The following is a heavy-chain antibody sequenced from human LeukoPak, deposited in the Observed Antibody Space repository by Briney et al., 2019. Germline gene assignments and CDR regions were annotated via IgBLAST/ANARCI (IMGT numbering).Heavy chain of an antibody. D-gene: IGHD5-18*01. CDR1: DGSISSSSYY. J-gene: IGHJ4*02. CDR2: FYYSGST. V-gene: IGHV4-39*01. Sequence: PSEALSLICTVSDGSISSSSYYWGWIRRPPGEGLEWIGSFYYSGSTCYNPSLKGRVTISADTSKNKFSLQLCSVTAADTAVYYCVSSGSVDTALVGYWRQGTLVTVS. CDR3: VSSGSVDTALVGY.